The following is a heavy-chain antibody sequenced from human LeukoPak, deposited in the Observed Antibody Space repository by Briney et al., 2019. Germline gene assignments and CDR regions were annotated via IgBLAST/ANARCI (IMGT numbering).Heavy chain of an antibody. J-gene: IGHJ4*02. CDR3: ARAGVGATLHNDY. V-gene: IGHV1-69*04. Sequence: SVKVSCKASGGTFSSYAISWVLQAPGQGLEWMGRIIPILGIANYAQKFQGRVTITADKSTSTAYMELSSLRSEDTAVYYCARAGVGATLHNDYWGQGTLVTVSS. CDR2: IIPILGIA. D-gene: IGHD1-26*01. CDR1: GGTFSSYA.